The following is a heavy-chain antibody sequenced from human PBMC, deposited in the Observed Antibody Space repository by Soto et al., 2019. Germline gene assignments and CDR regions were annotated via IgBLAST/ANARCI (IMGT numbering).Heavy chain of an antibody. CDR2: IKGDGSEE. Sequence: GGSLRLSCVGSGLTFSNFWMTWVRRAPGKGLEWVANIKGDGSEESYVDSVKGRFTISRDNAKKSLFLQMNSLRGEDTGIYYCAREGRGYCSSTTCPGIWGQGTLVTVSS. D-gene: IGHD2-2*01. V-gene: IGHV3-7*01. CDR1: GLTFSNFW. J-gene: IGHJ4*02. CDR3: AREGRGYCSSTTCPGI.